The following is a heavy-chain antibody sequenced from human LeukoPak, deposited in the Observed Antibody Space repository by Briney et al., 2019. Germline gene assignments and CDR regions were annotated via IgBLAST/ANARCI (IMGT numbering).Heavy chain of an antibody. Sequence: SETLSLTCSVSGASIRSSGHSWGWIRQPPGKGLEWIGSFFYGGSTYYNPSLKSRVTISVDTSKNQFSLKLSSVTAADTAVYYCARRDAPRLRYFDWLFVFDYWGQGTLVTVSS. CDR1: GASIRSSGHS. CDR3: ARRDAPRLRYFDWLFVFDY. J-gene: IGHJ4*02. D-gene: IGHD3-9*01. CDR2: FFYGGST. V-gene: IGHV4-39*01.